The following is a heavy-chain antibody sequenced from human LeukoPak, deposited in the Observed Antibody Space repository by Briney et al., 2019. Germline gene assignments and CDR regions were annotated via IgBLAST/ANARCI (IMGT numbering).Heavy chain of an antibody. CDR2: VSFERNDK. J-gene: IGHJ4*02. CDR1: GFNFRSFG. V-gene: IGHV3-30*18. D-gene: IGHD5-18*01. Sequence: GGSLRLSCAASGFNFRSFGFHWVRQAPGKGLEWLAIVSFERNDKYYADSVKGRFTISRDNSKNTLYLQMNSLRAEDTAVYYCAKTSPARSLGYSYGYYWGQGTLVTVSS. CDR3: AKTSPARSLGYSYGYY.